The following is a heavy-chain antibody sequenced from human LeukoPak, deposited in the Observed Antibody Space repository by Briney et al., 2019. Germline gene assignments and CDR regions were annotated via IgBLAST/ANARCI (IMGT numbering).Heavy chain of an antibody. Sequence: GGSLRLSCAASGFTFSNYNMYWVRQAPGKGLEWVSHITSSSTIYYADSVKGRFTISRDNAKNSLYLQMNSLRAEDTAVYYCANTDTLGDGRNWFDPWGQGTLVTVSS. CDR3: ANTDTLGDGRNWFDP. V-gene: IGHV3-48*01. CDR2: ITSSSTI. CDR1: GFTFSNYN. D-gene: IGHD3-16*01. J-gene: IGHJ5*02.